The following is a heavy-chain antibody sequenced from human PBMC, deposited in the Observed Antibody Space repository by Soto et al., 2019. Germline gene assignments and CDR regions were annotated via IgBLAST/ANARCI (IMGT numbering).Heavy chain of an antibody. V-gene: IGHV3-74*01. J-gene: IGHJ4*02. CDR2: INSDGSST. D-gene: IGHD3-3*01. CDR3: AKNFYDFWSGYHGPLDY. CDR1: RFTFSSFW. Sequence: SLRLSCAASRFTFSSFWFHWVRQAPGKGLVWVSHINSDGSSTSYADSVKGRFTISRDNGKNSLYLQMNSLRTEDTALYYCAKNFYDFWSGYHGPLDYWGQGTLVTVSS.